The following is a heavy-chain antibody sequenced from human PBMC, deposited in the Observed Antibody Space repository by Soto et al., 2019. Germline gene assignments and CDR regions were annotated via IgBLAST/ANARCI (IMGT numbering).Heavy chain of an antibody. V-gene: IGHV4-31*03. CDR2: IYYSGSA. D-gene: IGHD7-27*01. Sequence: QVQLQESGPGLVKPSQTLSLTCSVSGASISRGAYYWTWIRQHPGKGLEWIGYIYYSGSAYYNPSLKSRITISVDTSKNQFSLKLSFVTAADSAVYYCARGVLANWGPENWFDPWGQGTLVTVSS. CDR3: ARGVLANWGPENWFDP. J-gene: IGHJ5*02. CDR1: GASISRGAYY.